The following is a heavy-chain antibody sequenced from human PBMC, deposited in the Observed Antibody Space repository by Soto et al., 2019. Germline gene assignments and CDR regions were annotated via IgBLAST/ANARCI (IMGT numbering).Heavy chain of an antibody. J-gene: IGHJ4*02. Sequence: QDQRQEWGPGLEKPSGPISLTCPVYVASVRSPSYGCWVRQPPGKGREWIGEVFHTGTTSYNPSLRSRVTISMDKSNNQFSQDLSSVTAADTAVYYCARSAGWYAVHSWGPGTPVIVSS. CDR3: ARSAGWYAVHS. V-gene: IGHV4-4*02. D-gene: IGHD6-19*01. CDR1: VASVRSPSY. CDR2: VFHTGTT.